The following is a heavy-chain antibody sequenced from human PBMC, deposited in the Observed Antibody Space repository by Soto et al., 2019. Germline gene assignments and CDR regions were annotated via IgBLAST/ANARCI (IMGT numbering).Heavy chain of an antibody. CDR2: ISFNSGTI. CDR1: ESTFSNDN. CDR3: ARGVANFDY. V-gene: IGHV3-48*01. Sequence: GGSRRLSWVASESTFSNDNMNWVRQAPGKGLEWISYISFNSGTIYYTDSVKGRFTISRDNAKNSLYLKMNSLRAEDTAVYYCARGVANFDYWGQGTLVTVSS. J-gene: IGHJ4*01.